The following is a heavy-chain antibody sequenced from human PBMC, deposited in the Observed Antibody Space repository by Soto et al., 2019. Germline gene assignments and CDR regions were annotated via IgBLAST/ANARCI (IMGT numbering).Heavy chain of an antibody. J-gene: IGHJ4*02. CDR1: GFTFSSYE. D-gene: IGHD3-22*01. Sequence: GGSLRLSCAASGFTFSSYEMNWVRQAPGKGLEWVSYISSSGSTIYYADSVKGRFTISRDNAKNSLYLQMNSLRAEDTAVHYCARGSYYYDSSGPLDYWGQGTLVTVSS. CDR2: ISSSGSTI. CDR3: ARGSYYYDSSGPLDY. V-gene: IGHV3-48*03.